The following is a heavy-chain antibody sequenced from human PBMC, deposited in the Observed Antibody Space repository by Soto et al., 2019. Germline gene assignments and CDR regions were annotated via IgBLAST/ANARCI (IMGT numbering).Heavy chain of an antibody. J-gene: IGHJ3*02. D-gene: IGHD3-22*01. CDR3: ARDPKYPRAPPDYYGSSGYYYANDAFDI. V-gene: IGHV1-69*01. Sequence: QVQLVQSGAEVKKPGSSVKVSCKASGGTFSSYAISWVRQAPGQGLEWMGGIIPIFGTANYAQKFQGRVTITADESTGTDYMELSSLRSEDTAVYYCARDPKYPRAPPDYYGSSGYYYANDAFDIWGQGTMVTVSS. CDR2: IIPIFGTA. CDR1: GGTFSSYA.